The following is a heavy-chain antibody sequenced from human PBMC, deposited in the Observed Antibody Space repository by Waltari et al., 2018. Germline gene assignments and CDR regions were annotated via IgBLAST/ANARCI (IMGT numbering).Heavy chain of an antibody. CDR2: ISYDGSNK. Sequence: QVQLVESGGGVVQPGRSLRLSCAASGFTFSSYGMHWVRQAPGKGLEWVAVISYDGSNKYYADSVKGRFTISRDNSKNTLYLQMNSLRAEDTAVYYCAKVGVRFLEYPYYYMDVWGKGTTVTISS. J-gene: IGHJ6*03. CDR3: AKVGVRFLEYPYYYMDV. V-gene: IGHV3-30*18. D-gene: IGHD3-3*01. CDR1: GFTFSSYG.